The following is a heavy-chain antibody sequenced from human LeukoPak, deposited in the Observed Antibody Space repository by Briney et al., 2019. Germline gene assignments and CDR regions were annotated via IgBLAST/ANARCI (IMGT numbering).Heavy chain of an antibody. J-gene: IGHJ4*02. CDR1: GFTFSDYY. CDR3: ASAPARFYYDSSGSDF. V-gene: IGHV3-11*01. Sequence: GGSLRLSCAASGFTFSDYYMSWIHQAPGKGLERVSYISSSGSTIYYADSVKGRFTISRDNAKNSLYLQMNSLRAEDTAVYYCASAPARFYYDSSGSDFRGQGTLVTVSS. CDR2: ISSSGSTI. D-gene: IGHD3-22*01.